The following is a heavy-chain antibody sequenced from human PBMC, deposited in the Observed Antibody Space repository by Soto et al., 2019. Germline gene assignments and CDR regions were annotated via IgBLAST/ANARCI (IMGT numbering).Heavy chain of an antibody. D-gene: IGHD3-22*01. V-gene: IGHV3-23*01. J-gene: IGHJ5*02. Sequence: HPGGSLRLSCAASGFTFSSYAMSWVRQAPGKGLEWVSAISGSGGSTYYADSVKGRFTISRDNSKNTLYLQMNSLRAEDTAVYYCAKDPSWYGYLDWFDPWGQGTLVTAPQ. CDR2: ISGSGGST. CDR1: GFTFSSYA. CDR3: AKDPSWYGYLDWFDP.